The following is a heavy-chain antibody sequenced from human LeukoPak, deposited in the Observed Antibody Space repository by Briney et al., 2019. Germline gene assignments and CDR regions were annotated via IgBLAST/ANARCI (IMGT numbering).Heavy chain of an antibody. CDR1: GFTFGSYA. Sequence: GGSLRLSCAASGFTFGSYAMSWVRQATGKGLEWVSAISGSGGSTYYADSVKGRFTISRDNSKNTLYLQMNSLRAEDTAVYYCAKVAGEQWLVWELDYWDQGTLVTVSS. CDR3: AKVAGEQWLVWELDY. J-gene: IGHJ4*02. D-gene: IGHD6-19*01. V-gene: IGHV3-23*01. CDR2: ISGSGGST.